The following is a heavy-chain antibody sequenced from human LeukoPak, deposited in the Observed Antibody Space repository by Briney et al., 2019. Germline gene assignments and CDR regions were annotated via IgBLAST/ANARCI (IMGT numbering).Heavy chain of an antibody. J-gene: IGHJ4*02. Sequence: PGGSLRLSCAAAGFTFSSYEMNWVRQAPGKGLELSSYISSSGSTIYYADSVKGRFTISRDNAKNSLYLQMNSLRAEDTTLYYCARRSAYGFDYWGQGTLVTVSS. D-gene: IGHD5-12*01. CDR1: GFTFSSYE. V-gene: IGHV3-48*03. CDR3: ARRSAYGFDY. CDR2: ISSSGSTI.